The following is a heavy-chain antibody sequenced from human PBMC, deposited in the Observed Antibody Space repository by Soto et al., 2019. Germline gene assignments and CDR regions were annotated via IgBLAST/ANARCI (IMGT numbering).Heavy chain of an antibody. J-gene: IGHJ5*02. CDR3: ARAPRSSWYAP. V-gene: IGHV1-18*01. Sequence: ASVQVSCKASGYTFTSYGISWVRQAPGQGLEWMGWISAYNGNTNFAQKLRGRVTLTTDTSTSTAYMELRSLSSDDTAVYYWARAPRSSWYAPWGQGTLVTVSS. CDR2: ISAYNGNT. CDR1: GYTFTSYG. D-gene: IGHD6-13*01.